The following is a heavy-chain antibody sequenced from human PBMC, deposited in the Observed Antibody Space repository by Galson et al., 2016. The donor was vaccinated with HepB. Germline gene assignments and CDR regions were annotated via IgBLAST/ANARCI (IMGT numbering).Heavy chain of an antibody. CDR2: SGSGGPT. Sequence: SLRLSCAASGFTFSSYAMSWVRQAPGKGLEWVSSSGSGGPTYYADSVKGRFTISRDNSKNTLFLQMHSLGADDTAVYYCAKSVLEYDILTGYYRRGADYWGQGPLLTGSS. V-gene: IGHV3-23*01. CDR1: GFTFSSYA. J-gene: IGHJ4*02. CDR3: AKSVLEYDILTGYYRRGADY. D-gene: IGHD3-9*01.